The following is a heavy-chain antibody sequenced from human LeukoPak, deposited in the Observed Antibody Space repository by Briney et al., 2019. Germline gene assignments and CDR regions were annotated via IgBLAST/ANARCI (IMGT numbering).Heavy chain of an antibody. Sequence: GASVKVSCKASGYTLTNYGLSWVRQAPGQGLEWMGWISAYNGDTHYAQTVQGRVTMTRDTSTSTAYMELRSLRSDDTAVYYCARDFEHCTTSSCYALFDYWGQRTLVTVSS. D-gene: IGHD2-2*01. CDR2: ISAYNGDT. J-gene: IGHJ4*02. V-gene: IGHV1-18*01. CDR1: GYTLTNYG. CDR3: ARDFEHCTTSSCYALFDY.